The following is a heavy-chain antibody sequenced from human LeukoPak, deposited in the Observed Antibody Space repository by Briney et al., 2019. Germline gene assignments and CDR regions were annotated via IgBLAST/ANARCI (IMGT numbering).Heavy chain of an antibody. CDR3: ARAAYSSTWYSRYFDL. CDR2: IGTAGEI. Sequence: GGSLRLSCAASGFTFSSYDIHWVRQATGKGLEWVSDIGTAGEIYYPGSVKGRFTISRENAKNSLYLQMNSLRAGDTAVYYCARAAYSSTWYSRYFDLWGRGTLVTVSS. CDR1: GFTFSSYD. V-gene: IGHV3-13*01. D-gene: IGHD6-13*01. J-gene: IGHJ2*01.